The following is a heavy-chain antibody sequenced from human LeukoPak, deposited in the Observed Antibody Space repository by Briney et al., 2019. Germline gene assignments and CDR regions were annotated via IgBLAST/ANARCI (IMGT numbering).Heavy chain of an antibody. V-gene: IGHV3-33*01. Sequence: PGRSLRLSCAASGFTFSSYGMHWVRQAPGKGLEWVAVIWYDGSNKYYADSVKGRFTISRDNSKNTLYLQMNSLRAEDTAVYYCGRVAYCSSTSCYVLDYWGQGTLVTVSS. D-gene: IGHD2-2*01. J-gene: IGHJ4*02. CDR2: IWYDGSNK. CDR1: GFTFSSYG. CDR3: GRVAYCSSTSCYVLDY.